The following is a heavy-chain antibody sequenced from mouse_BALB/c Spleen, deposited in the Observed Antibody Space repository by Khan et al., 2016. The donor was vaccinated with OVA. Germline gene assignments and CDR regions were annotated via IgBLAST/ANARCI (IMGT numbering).Heavy chain of an antibody. CDR2: ISYSGST. CDR1: GDSITSGY. CDR3: ARWNYRYDGYFDY. Sequence: EVQLQESGPSLVKPSQTLSLTCSVTGDSITSGYWNWIRKFPGNKLEYMGYISYSGSTYYNPSLKRRISITRDTSKNQYYLQLNSVTSEDTATYYCARWNYRYDGYFDYWGQGTTLTVSS. D-gene: IGHD2-14*01. V-gene: IGHV3-8*02. J-gene: IGHJ2*01.